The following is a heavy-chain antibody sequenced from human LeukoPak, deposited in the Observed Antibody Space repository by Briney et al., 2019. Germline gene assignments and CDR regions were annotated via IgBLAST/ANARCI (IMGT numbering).Heavy chain of an antibody. CDR3: ARSITMVRGVPYY. V-gene: IGHV3-48*03. D-gene: IGHD3-10*01. J-gene: IGHJ4*02. CDR2: ISSSGSTI. Sequence: GGSLRLSCAASGFTFSSYEMSWVRQAPGKGLEWVSYISSSGSTIYYADSVKGRFTISRDNAKNSLYLQMNSLRAEDTAVYYCARSITMVRGVPYYWGQGTLVTVSS. CDR1: GFTFSSYE.